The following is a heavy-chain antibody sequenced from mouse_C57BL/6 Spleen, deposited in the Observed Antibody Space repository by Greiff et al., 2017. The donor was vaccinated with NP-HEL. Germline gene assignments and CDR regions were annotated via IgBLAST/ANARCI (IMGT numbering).Heavy chain of an antibody. CDR3: ARGITTVVAEDY. V-gene: IGHV1-59*01. D-gene: IGHD1-1*01. CDR1: CYTFTSYW. Sequence: QVQLQQPGAELVRPGTSVKLSCKASCYTFTSYWMHWVKQRPGQGLEWIGVIDPSDSYTNYNQKVKGKATLTVDTSSSNAYMQLSSLTSEDSAVYYCARGITTVVAEDYWGQGTTLTVSS. J-gene: IGHJ2*01. CDR2: IDPSDSYT.